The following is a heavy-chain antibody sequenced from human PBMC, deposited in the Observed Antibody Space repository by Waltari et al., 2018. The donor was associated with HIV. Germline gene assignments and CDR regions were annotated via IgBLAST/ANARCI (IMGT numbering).Heavy chain of an antibody. V-gene: IGHV2-5*02. D-gene: IGHD2-2*01. CDR2: IYWDDDK. CDR3: AHRPYCSSTSCFHFDY. Sequence: QITLKESGPTLVKPTQTLTLGWIRQPPGKALEWLALIYWDDDKRYSPSLKSRLTITKDTSKNQVVLTMTNMDPVDTATYYCAHRPYCSSTSCFHFDYWGQGTLVTVSS. J-gene: IGHJ4*02.